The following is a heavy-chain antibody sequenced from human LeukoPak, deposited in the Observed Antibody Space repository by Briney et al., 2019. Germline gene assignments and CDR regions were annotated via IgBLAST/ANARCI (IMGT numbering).Heavy chain of an antibody. CDR3: AREYYDSSGYSPNYFDY. CDR2: TYYRSKWYN. D-gene: IGHD3-22*01. Sequence: SQTLSLTCAISGDSVSSNSAAWNRIRQSPSRGLEWLGRTYYRSKWYNDYAVSVKSRITINPDTSKNQFSLQLNSVTPEDTAVYHCAREYYDSSGYSPNYFDYWGQGTLVTVSS. J-gene: IGHJ4*02. CDR1: GDSVSSNSAA. V-gene: IGHV6-1*01.